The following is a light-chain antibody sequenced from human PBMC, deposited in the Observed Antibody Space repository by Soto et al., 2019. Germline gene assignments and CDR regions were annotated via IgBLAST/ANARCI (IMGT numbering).Light chain of an antibody. J-gene: IGLJ2*01. CDR3: CSYATSNTVI. Sequence: QSALTQPATVSGSPGQSITISCTGTSSDVGNYDLVSWYQQHPGRAPKLILYEGSKRPSGVSNRFSGSKSGNTASLTVSGLLAEDEADYYCCSYATSNTVIFGGGTKLTVL. V-gene: IGLV2-23*01. CDR2: EGS. CDR1: SSDVGNYDL.